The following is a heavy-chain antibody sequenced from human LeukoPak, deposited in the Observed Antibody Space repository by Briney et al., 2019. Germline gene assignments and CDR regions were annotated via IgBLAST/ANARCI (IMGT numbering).Heavy chain of an antibody. D-gene: IGHD6-13*01. J-gene: IGHJ4*02. Sequence: ASLRISRATPGSTPQHSHLIRHRQTHATSLPRVSSITDTGGITRCADSVKGRFTNSRDKSKNTLYLQMNSLRPEYTAIYYCAKGRTGNSPGDWRRGTLVTVSS. CDR2: ITDTGGIT. CDR1: GSTPQHSH. CDR3: AKGRTGNSPGD. V-gene: IGHV3-23*01.